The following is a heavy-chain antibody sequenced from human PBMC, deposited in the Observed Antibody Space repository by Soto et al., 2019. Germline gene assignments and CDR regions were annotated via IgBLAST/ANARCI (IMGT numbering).Heavy chain of an antibody. J-gene: IGHJ6*02. CDR1: GFTFTSSA. D-gene: IGHD2-8*02. CDR3: AADTGGYDYYYGMDV. CDR2: IVVGSGNT. Sequence: GASVKVSCKASGFTFTSSAVQWVRQARGQRLEWIGWIVVGSGNTNYAQKFQERVTITRDMSTSTAYMELSSLRSEDTAVYYCAADTGGYDYYYGMDVWGQGTTVTVS. V-gene: IGHV1-58*01.